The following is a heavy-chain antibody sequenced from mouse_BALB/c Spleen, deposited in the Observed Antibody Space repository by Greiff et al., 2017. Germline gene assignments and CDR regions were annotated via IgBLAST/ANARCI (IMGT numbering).Heavy chain of an antibody. CDR1: GFSLTSYG. CDR3: ARNTYYYGSRDYAMDY. CDR2: IWSGGST. D-gene: IGHD1-1*01. J-gene: IGHJ4*01. Sequence: VQLQQSGPGLVQPSQSLSITCTVSGFSLTSYGVHWVRQSPGKGLEWLGVIWSGGSTDYNAAFISRLSISKDNAKSHVFFKMNSLQADDTAIYYCARNTYYYGSRDYAMDYWGQGTSVTVSS. V-gene: IGHV2-4-1*01.